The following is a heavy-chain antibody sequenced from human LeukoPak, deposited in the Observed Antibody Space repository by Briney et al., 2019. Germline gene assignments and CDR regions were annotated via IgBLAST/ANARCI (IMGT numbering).Heavy chain of an antibody. D-gene: IGHD1-1*01. CDR3: ARAGINEYGMDV. Sequence: TSETLSLTCTVSGGSISSYYWSWIRQPPGKGLEWIGYIYYSGSTNYNPSLKSRVTISVDTSKNQFSLKLSSVTAADTAVYYCARAGINEYGMDVWGQGTTVTVSS. J-gene: IGHJ6*02. V-gene: IGHV4-59*01. CDR1: GGSISSYY. CDR2: IYYSGST.